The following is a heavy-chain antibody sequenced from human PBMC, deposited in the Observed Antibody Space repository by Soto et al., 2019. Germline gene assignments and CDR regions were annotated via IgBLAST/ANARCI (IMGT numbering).Heavy chain of an antibody. CDR3: ARALAAVPGAFDY. CDR2: VYYTGTT. Sequence: QVQLQASGPGLLKPSETLSLTCTVSGGSISSYFYIWVREPPGKGLEWIGSVYYTGTTDYNPSLKSRVTISVDTSKTQFSLNLRSVTAAATAVYYCARALAAVPGAFDYWGRGTLVSVSS. V-gene: IGHV4-59*01. CDR1: GGSISSYF. D-gene: IGHD6-13*01. J-gene: IGHJ4*02.